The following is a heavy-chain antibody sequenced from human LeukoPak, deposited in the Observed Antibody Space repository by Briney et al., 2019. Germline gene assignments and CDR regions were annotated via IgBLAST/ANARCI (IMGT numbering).Heavy chain of an antibody. CDR1: GLTLTTIY. CDR2: LYPGGDRA. CDR3: ASEVPRTSRFDP. V-gene: IGHV1-46*01. D-gene: IGHD3-3*01. J-gene: IGHJ5*02. Sequence: ASVKVSSKASGLTLTTIYMHWVRQAPGQGLEWMAVLYPGGDRAIYAQRFQGRLTLTRDTSTNTVYMEVSRLASEDTAVYYCASEVPRTSRFDPWGQGTLVTVSS.